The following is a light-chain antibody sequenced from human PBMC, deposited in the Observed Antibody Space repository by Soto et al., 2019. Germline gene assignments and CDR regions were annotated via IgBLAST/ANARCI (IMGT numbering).Light chain of an antibody. CDR3: GTWDSSLIAL. V-gene: IGLV1-51*02. J-gene: IGLJ1*01. CDR2: ENS. CDR1: SSNIGSND. Sequence: QSVLTQPPSVSAAPGQKVTISCSGNSSNIGSNDVSWYQQLPGKAPKLLIYENSQRPSGIPDRFSGSKSGTSATLGITGLQTGDEADYYCGTWDSSLIALFGTGTSSPS.